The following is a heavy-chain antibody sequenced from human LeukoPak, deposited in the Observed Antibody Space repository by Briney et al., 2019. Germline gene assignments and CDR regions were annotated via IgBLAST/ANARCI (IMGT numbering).Heavy chain of an antibody. CDR3: IGSGSYSVHIDY. V-gene: IGHV1-24*01. J-gene: IGHJ4*02. CDR2: FDPEDGET. Sequence: ASVTVSFLVSGYTLTELSMHWLRPAPGKGLEWMGGFDPEDGETIYAQKFQGRVTMTEDTSTDTAYMELSSLRSEDTAVYYCIGSGSYSVHIDYWGQGTLVTVSS. CDR1: GYTLTELS. D-gene: IGHD1-26*01.